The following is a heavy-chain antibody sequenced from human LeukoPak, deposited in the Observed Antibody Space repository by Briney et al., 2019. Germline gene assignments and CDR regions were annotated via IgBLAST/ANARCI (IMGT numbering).Heavy chain of an antibody. J-gene: IGHJ4*02. Sequence: ASVKVSCKASGYTFTGYYMHWVRQAPGQGLEWMGIINPSGGSTGYAQKFQGRVTMTRDTSTSTVYMELSSLRSEDTAVYYCARTASIAAAGTGFDYWGQGTLVTVSS. CDR1: GYTFTGYY. V-gene: IGHV1-46*01. CDR2: INPSGGST. CDR3: ARTASIAAAGTGFDY. D-gene: IGHD6-13*01.